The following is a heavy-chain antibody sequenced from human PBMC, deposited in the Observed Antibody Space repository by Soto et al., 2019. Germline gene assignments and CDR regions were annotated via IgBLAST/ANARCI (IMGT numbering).Heavy chain of an antibody. CDR1: GFTFSSYG. CDR3: AKDIYSGSFDAFDI. Sequence: QVQRVESGGGVVQPGRSLRLSCAASGFTFSSYGMHWVRQAPGKGLEWVAVISYDGSNKYYADSVKGRFTISRDNSKNTLYLQMNSLRAEDTAVYYCAKDIYSGSFDAFDIWGQGTMVTVSS. V-gene: IGHV3-30*18. D-gene: IGHD1-26*01. J-gene: IGHJ3*02. CDR2: ISYDGSNK.